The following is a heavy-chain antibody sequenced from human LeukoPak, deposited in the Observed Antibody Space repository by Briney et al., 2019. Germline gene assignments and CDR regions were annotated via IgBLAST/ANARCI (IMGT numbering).Heavy chain of an antibody. J-gene: IGHJ5*02. CDR1: GGSISSYY. V-gene: IGHV4-4*07. CDR3: ASEVYGSGSYYSASWFDP. D-gene: IGHD3-10*01. CDR2: IYTSGST. Sequence: SETLSLTCTLSGGSISSYYWSWIRQPAGKGLEWIGRIYTSGSTNYNPSLKSRVTMSVDTSKNQFSLKLSSVTAADTAVYYCASEVYGSGSYYSASWFDPWGQGTLVTVSS.